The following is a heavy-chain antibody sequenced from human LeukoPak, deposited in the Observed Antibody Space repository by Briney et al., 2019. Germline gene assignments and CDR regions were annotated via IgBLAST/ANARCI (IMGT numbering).Heavy chain of an antibody. Sequence: GGSLRLSCAASGFTFSSYAMHWVRQAPGKGLEWVAVISYDGSNKYYADSVKGRFTISRDNSKNTLYLQMNSLRAEDTAVYYCARAPSLLLWFGEYFDYCGQGTLVTVSS. J-gene: IGHJ4*02. CDR3: ARAPSLLLWFGEYFDY. D-gene: IGHD3-10*01. CDR2: ISYDGSNK. CDR1: GFTFSSYA. V-gene: IGHV3-30*04.